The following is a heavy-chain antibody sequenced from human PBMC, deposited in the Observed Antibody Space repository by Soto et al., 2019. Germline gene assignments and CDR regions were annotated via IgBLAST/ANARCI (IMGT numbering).Heavy chain of an antibody. CDR3: AREADRRWLHLFEY. CDR2: ITPLVGTA. J-gene: IGHJ4*02. V-gene: IGHV1-69*01. CDR1: GGTFSTYG. Sequence: QVHLVQSGAEVKKPGSSVKVSCMASGGTFSTYGVSWVRQAPGQGLEWMGGITPLVGTAKYAQKFQGRVTIRADESRTTAYMEMRSLRSDDTAVYFCAREADRRWLHLFEYWGQVTLVTVSS. D-gene: IGHD5-12*01.